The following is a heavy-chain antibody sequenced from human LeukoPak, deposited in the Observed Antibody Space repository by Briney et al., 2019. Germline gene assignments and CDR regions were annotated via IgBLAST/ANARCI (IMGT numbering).Heavy chain of an antibody. D-gene: IGHD6-19*01. CDR1: GFTFSTYA. CDR3: ARGGAYSSGWYYYFDY. Sequence: GASLRLSCAASGFTFSTYAMNWVRQAPGKGLEWVSYIHTGSSSIYYADSVKGRFTISRDDAKNSLYLQMNSLRDEDTAVYYCARGGAYSSGWYYYFDYWGQGTLVTVSS. CDR2: IHTGSSSI. V-gene: IGHV3-48*02. J-gene: IGHJ4*02.